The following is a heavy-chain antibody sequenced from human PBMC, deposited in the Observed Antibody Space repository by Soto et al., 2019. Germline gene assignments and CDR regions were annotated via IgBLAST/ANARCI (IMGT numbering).Heavy chain of an antibody. Sequence: GGSLRLSCAASGFTFSSYSMNWVRQAPGKGLEWVSSISSSSSYIYYADSVKGRFTISRDNAKNSLYLQMNSLRAEDTAVYYCARGVRSTVTTSDYWGQGTLVTVSS. V-gene: IGHV3-21*01. D-gene: IGHD4-4*01. CDR1: GFTFSSYS. CDR2: ISSSSSYI. J-gene: IGHJ4*02. CDR3: ARGVRSTVTTSDY.